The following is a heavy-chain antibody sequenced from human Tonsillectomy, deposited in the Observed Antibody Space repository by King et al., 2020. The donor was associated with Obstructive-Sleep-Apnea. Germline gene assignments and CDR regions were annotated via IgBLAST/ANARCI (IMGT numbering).Heavy chain of an antibody. CDR2: ISSSSSYI. CDR1: GFTFSSYS. J-gene: IGHJ4*02. V-gene: IGHV3-21*01. D-gene: IGHD3-10*01. CDR3: ARDRMVRGVSAFDY. Sequence: VQLVQSGGGLVKPGGSLRLSCAASGFTFSSYSMNWVRQAPGKGLEWVSSISSSSSYIYYADSVKGRFTIPRDNAKNSLYLQMNSLRAEDTAVYYCARDRMVRGVSAFDYWGQGTLVTVSS.